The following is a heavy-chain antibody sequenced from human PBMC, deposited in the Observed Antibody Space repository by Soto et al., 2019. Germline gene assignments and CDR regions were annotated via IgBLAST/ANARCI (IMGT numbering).Heavy chain of an antibody. V-gene: IGHV6-1*01. CDR1: GDSVSSNSAA. D-gene: IGHD2-2*01. CDR3: AKLGDDIVVVPAATPPYYYYYMDV. Sequence: QTLSLTCAISGDSVSSNSAAWNWIRQSPSRGLEWLGRAYYRSQWFYDSAVSVRSRINVIPDTSRNQFSLQLNSVTPEDTAVYYCAKLGDDIVVVPAATPPYYYYYMDVWGKGTTVTVSS. J-gene: IGHJ6*03. CDR2: AYYRSQWFY.